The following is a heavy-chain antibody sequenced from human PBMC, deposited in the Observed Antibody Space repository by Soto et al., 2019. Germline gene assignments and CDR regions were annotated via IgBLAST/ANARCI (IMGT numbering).Heavy chain of an antibody. Sequence: SETLSLTCTVSGGSISSGGYYWSWIRQHPGKGLEWIGYIYYSGSTYYNPSLKSRVTISVDTSKNQFSLKLSSVTAADTAVYYCAIQQGTGYSYGYNNWFDPWGQGTLVTVSS. J-gene: IGHJ5*02. CDR1: GGSISSGGYY. V-gene: IGHV4-31*03. CDR2: IYYSGST. CDR3: AIQQGTGYSYGYNNWFDP. D-gene: IGHD5-18*01.